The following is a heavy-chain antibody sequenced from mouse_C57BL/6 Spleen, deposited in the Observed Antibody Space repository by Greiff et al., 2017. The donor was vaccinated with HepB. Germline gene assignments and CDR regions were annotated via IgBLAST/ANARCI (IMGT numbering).Heavy chain of an antibody. CDR2: IDPSDSYT. CDR1: GYTFTSYW. CDR3: ARGLTTVVEGFAY. D-gene: IGHD1-1*01. J-gene: IGHJ3*01. V-gene: IGHV1-50*01. Sequence: QVQLQQPGAELVKPGASVKLSCKASGYTFTSYWMQWVKQRPGQGLEWIGEIDPSDSYTNYNQKFKGKATLTVDTSSSTAYMQLSSLTSEDSAVYYCARGLTTVVEGFAYWGQGTLVTVSA.